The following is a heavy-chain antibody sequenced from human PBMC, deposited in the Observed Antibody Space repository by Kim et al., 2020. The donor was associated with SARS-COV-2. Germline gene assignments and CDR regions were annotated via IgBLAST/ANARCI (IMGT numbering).Heavy chain of an antibody. J-gene: IGHJ5*02. CDR3: ARDRAAAGTGWFDP. D-gene: IGHD6-13*01. CDR2: IYHSGST. CDR1: GYSISSGYY. V-gene: IGHV4-38-2*02. Sequence: SETLSLTCTVSGYSISSGYYWGWIRQPPGKGLEWIGSIYHSGSTYYNPSLKTRVTIPVDTSKNQFSLKLSSVTAADTAVYYCARDRAAAGTGWFDPWGQG.